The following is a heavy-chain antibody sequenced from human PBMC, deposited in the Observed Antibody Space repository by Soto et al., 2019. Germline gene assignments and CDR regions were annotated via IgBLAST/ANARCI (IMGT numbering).Heavy chain of an antibody. CDR3: LKEMLQTDTFDM. J-gene: IGHJ3*02. CDR1: GFIFDDYA. Sequence: EVQLVESGGGLVQSGRSLRLSCAASGFIFDDYAMHWVRQAPGKGLEGVSVISWNSGKIEYADSVRGRFIISRDNAKNSLYLQMNSLSPEDTAMYYCLKEMLQTDTFDMWGQGTMVTVSS. D-gene: IGHD3-16*01. CDR2: ISWNSGKI. V-gene: IGHV3-9*01.